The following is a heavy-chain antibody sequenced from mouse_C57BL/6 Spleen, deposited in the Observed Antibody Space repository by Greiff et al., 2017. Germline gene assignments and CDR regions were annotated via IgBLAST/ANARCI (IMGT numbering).Heavy chain of an antibody. D-gene: IGHD1-1*01. Sequence: VQLQQPGAELVRPGSSVKLSCKASGYTFTSYWMHWVKQRPIQGLEWIGNIDPSDSETHYNQKFKDKATLTVDKSSSTAYMQLSRLTSDDSAVYYCARISTVLDYFDYWGQGTTLTVSS. V-gene: IGHV1-52*01. CDR1: GYTFTSYW. CDR2: IDPSDSET. CDR3: ARISTVLDYFDY. J-gene: IGHJ2*01.